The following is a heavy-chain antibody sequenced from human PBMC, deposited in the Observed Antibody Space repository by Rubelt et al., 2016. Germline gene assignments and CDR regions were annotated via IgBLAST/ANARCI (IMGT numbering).Heavy chain of an antibody. CDR1: GYSFTSYW. J-gene: IGHJ4*02. Sequence: EVQLVQSGAEVKKPGESLRISRKGSGYSFTSYWISWVRQMPGKGLEWMGRIDPRDSYTNYSPSFHGHVTISAEKSISTAYLQWSSLKASDTAMYYCAIYDFWSGYYLDYWGQGTLVTVSS. V-gene: IGHV5-10-1*03. CDR3: AIYDFWSGYYLDY. D-gene: IGHD3-3*01. CDR2: IDPRDSYT.